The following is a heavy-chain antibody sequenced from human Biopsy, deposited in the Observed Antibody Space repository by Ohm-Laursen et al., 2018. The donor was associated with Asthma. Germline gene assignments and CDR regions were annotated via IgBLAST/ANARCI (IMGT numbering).Heavy chain of an antibody. CDR2: ISFDGSNK. Sequence: SLRLSCSASEFPFSSYAMNWVRQAPGKGLDWMAVISFDGSNKNYTDSVKGRFTISRDNSRNTLHLQMNSLRAEDTAVYYCAKDVFPGWELRRGPDYWGQGTLVTVSS. CDR1: EFPFSSYA. D-gene: IGHD1-26*01. CDR3: AKDVFPGWELRRGPDY. J-gene: IGHJ4*02. V-gene: IGHV3-30*18.